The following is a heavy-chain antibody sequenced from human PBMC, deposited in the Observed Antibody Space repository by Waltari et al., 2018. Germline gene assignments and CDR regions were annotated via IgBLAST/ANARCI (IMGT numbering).Heavy chain of an antibody. CDR1: GFGFRSYT. J-gene: IGHJ4*02. D-gene: IGHD2-8*01. Sequence: EVQLLESGGGLVQPGGSLRLSCVASGFGFRSYTMTWLRQAPGKGLEWVSTINSRGGDTFYADSLKGRVTVSRDNSKNTLYLQLNSLRVEDTAIYYCAKGVLKVNGYIDRWGQGTLVSVS. CDR2: INSRGGDT. V-gene: IGHV3-23*01. CDR3: AKGVLKVNGYIDR.